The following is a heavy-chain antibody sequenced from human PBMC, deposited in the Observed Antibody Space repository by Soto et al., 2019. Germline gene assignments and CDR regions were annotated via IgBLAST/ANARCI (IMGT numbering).Heavy chain of an antibody. V-gene: IGHV3-23*01. CDR1: GFTFSSYA. J-gene: IGHJ4*02. CDR3: AKCYGDYSTGYFDY. D-gene: IGHD4-17*01. CDR2: ISGSGGST. Sequence: PGGSLRLSCAASGFTFSSYARSWVRQAPGKGLEWVSAISGSGGSTYYADSVKGRFTISRDNSKNTLYLQMNSLRAEDTAVYYCAKCYGDYSTGYFDYWGQGTLVTVSS.